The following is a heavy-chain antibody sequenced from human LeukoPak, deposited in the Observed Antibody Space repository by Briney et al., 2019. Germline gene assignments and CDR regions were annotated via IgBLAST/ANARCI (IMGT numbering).Heavy chain of an antibody. Sequence: ASVKVSCKASGYTFTGYYMHWVRQAPGQGLEWMGWINPNSGGTNYAQKFQGRVTMTRDTSISTAYMELSRLRSDDTAVYYCARATDAYGSGSYYDYWGQGTLVTVSS. CDR1: GYTFTGYY. D-gene: IGHD3-10*01. J-gene: IGHJ4*02. CDR2: INPNSGGT. CDR3: ARATDAYGSGSYYDY. V-gene: IGHV1-2*02.